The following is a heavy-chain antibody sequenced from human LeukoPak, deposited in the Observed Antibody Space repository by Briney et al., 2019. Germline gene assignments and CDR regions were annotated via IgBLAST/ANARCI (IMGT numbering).Heavy chain of an antibody. D-gene: IGHD2-15*01. V-gene: IGHV3-21*01. Sequence: GGSLRLSCAASGFTFSSYSMNWVRQALGKGLEWVSSISSSSSYIYYADSVKGRFTISRDNAKNSLYLQMNSLRAEDTAVYYCAREGYCSGGSCWFDPWGQGTLVTVSS. CDR3: AREGYCSGGSCWFDP. CDR1: GFTFSSYS. J-gene: IGHJ5*02. CDR2: ISSSSSYI.